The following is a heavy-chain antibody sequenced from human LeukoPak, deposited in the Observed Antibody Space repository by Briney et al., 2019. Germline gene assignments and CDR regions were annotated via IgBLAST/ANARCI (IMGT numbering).Heavy chain of an antibody. J-gene: IGHJ4*02. CDR3: ARTGWGLRPWKIYTYYFDY. D-gene: IGHD2-21*02. CDR2: MNHSGST. Sequence: SETLSLTCAVYGGSFSGYYWSWIRQPPGKGLEWIGEMNHSGSTNYNPSLKSRVTISVDTSKNQSSLKLSSVTAADTAVYYCARTGWGLRPWKIYTYYFDYWGQGTLVTVSS. V-gene: IGHV4-34*01. CDR1: GGSFSGYY.